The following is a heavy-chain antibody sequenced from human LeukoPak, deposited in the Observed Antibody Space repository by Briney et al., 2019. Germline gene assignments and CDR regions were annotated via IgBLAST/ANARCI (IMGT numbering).Heavy chain of an antibody. CDR3: TTDPTKSSSGYCPHDY. Sequence: GGSLRLSCAASGFTFSSYSMSWVRQAPGEGLEWGGRIKSKTDGATTDYAARVKGRFTISRDDSKNTLYLQMNSMKTEDTTVYYCTTDPTKSSSGYCPHDYWGQGTLVTVSS. D-gene: IGHD3-22*01. V-gene: IGHV3-15*01. CDR1: GFTFSSYS. J-gene: IGHJ4*02. CDR2: IKSKTDGATT.